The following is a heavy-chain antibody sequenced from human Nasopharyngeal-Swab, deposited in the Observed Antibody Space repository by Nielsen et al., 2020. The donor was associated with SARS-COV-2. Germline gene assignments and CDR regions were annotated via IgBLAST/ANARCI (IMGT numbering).Heavy chain of an antibody. CDR3: ARAEPYDFWSGYMPFYGMDV. V-gene: IGHV4-59*01. J-gene: IGHJ6*02. Sequence: WIRQPPGKGLEWIGSIYYSGSTNYSPSLKSRVTISVDTSKNQFSLKLSSVTAADTAVYYCARAEPYDFWSGYMPFYGMDVWGQGTTVTVSS. CDR2: IYYSGST. D-gene: IGHD3-3*01.